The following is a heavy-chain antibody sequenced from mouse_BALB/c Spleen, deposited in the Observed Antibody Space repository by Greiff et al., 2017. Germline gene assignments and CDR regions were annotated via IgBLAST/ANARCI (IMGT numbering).Heavy chain of an antibody. D-gene: IGHD1-2*01. CDR1: GYAFSSYW. Sequence: QVQLQQSGAELVRPGSSVKISCKASGYAFSSYWMNWVKQRPGQGLEWIGQIYPGDGDTNYNGKFKGKATLTADKSSSTAYMQLSSLTSEDSAVYYCAREGNYGYSWFAYWGQGTLVTVSA. CDR2: IYPGDGDT. J-gene: IGHJ3*01. CDR3: AREGNYGYSWFAY. V-gene: IGHV1-80*01.